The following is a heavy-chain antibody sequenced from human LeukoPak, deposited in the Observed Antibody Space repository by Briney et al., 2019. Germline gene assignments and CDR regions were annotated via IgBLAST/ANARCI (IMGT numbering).Heavy chain of an antibody. CDR1: GFTFSSYA. V-gene: IGHV3-30*04. Sequence: GGSLRLSCAASGFTFSSYAMHWVRQAPGKGLEWVAVISYDGSNKYYADSVKGRFTISRDNSKNTLYLQMNSLRAEDTAVYYCARGDLYSYGSTIFDYWGQGTLVTVSS. J-gene: IGHJ4*02. CDR2: ISYDGSNK. CDR3: ARGDLYSYGSTIFDY. D-gene: IGHD5-18*01.